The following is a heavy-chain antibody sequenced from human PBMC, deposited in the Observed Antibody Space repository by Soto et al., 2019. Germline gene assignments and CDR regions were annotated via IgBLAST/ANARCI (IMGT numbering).Heavy chain of an antibody. V-gene: IGHV1-69*01. J-gene: IGHJ4*02. Sequence: QVQQVQSGTEVKKPGSSVKVSCKVSGDSFSTHGISWVRQAPGQGLEWMGGIIPLFGATTYAQNFQGRVTITADESTTTAYMELSSLKSEDTAFYYCGRVTNWGSGRFDYWGQGTLVTVSS. CDR2: IIPLFGAT. D-gene: IGHD7-27*01. CDR1: GDSFSTHG. CDR3: GRVTNWGSGRFDY.